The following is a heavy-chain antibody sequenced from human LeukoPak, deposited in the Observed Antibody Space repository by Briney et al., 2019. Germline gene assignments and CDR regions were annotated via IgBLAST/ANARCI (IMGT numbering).Heavy chain of an antibody. CDR1: GGSISTYY. Sequence: LETLSLTCTVSGGSISTYYWSWIRQPPGKGLEWIGNIYYTGSTIYNPSLESRVTMSVDTSENQLFLNLTSVTAADTAVYYCARVGAYYDSSGNFDYWGQGTLVTVSS. CDR3: ARVGAYYDSSGNFDY. V-gene: IGHV4-59*01. J-gene: IGHJ4*02. CDR2: IYYTGST. D-gene: IGHD3-22*01.